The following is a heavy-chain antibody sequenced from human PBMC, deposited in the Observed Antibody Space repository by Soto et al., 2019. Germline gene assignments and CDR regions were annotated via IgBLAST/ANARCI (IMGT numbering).Heavy chain of an antibody. V-gene: IGHV3-48*02. CDR2: ISSSSSTI. J-gene: IGHJ3*02. Sequence: GGSLRLSCAASGFTFSSYSMNWVRQAPGKGLEWVSYISSSSSTIYYADSVKGRFTISRDNAKNSLYLQMNSLRDEDTAVYYSARDLGRDGYNWPRGAFDIWGQGTMVTVSS. CDR1: GFTFSSYS. D-gene: IGHD5-12*01. CDR3: ARDLGRDGYNWPRGAFDI.